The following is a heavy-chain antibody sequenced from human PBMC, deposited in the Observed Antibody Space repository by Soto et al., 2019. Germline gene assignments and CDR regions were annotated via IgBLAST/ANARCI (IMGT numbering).Heavy chain of an antibody. V-gene: IGHV3-7*01. Sequence: EVHLVESGGGLVQPGGSLRLSCAASGFTFRSYWMSWVRQAPGKGLEWVANIKQDGSETYYADSVKGRFTISRDKARNSVFLQMINLGDDGTGIYRFATRPNASTTFTSLGVFDYWGRGTVVSVSS. CDR3: ATRPNASTTFTSLGVFDY. D-gene: IGHD1-26*01. J-gene: IGHJ4*02. CDR1: GFTFRSYW. CDR2: IKQDGSET.